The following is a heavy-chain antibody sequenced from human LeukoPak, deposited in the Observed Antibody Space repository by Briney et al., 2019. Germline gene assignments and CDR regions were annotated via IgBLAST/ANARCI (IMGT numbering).Heavy chain of an antibody. V-gene: IGHV4-38-2*01. Sequence: SETLSLTRVVSGYSISSGYYWGWIRQPPGRGLEWIGSIYYSGSTYYNPSLRSRITISMDTSKNQFSLRLNSVTAADTAIYYCARRIVVVPAAIRNGDAFDIWGRGTMVTVSS. D-gene: IGHD2-2*01. CDR2: IYYSGST. CDR3: ARRIVVVPAAIRNGDAFDI. J-gene: IGHJ3*02. CDR1: GYSISSGYY.